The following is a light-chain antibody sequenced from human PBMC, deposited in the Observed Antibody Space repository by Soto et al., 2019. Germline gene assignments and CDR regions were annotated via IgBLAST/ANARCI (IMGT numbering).Light chain of an antibody. CDR1: QSISRG. V-gene: IGKV3-15*01. J-gene: IGKJ5*01. CDR3: QQYDKWPPIT. CDR2: DSS. Sequence: EIVMTQSPATLSVSPGERATLSCRASQSISRGLARYQQKPGQAPSLLIYDSSTRATGIPARFSGSGSGTEFILTISSLQSEDFAVYYCQQYDKWPPITFGQGTRLEIK.